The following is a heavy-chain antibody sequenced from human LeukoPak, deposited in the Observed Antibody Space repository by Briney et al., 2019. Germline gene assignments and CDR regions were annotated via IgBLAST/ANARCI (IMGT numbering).Heavy chain of an antibody. CDR2: MNPNSGNT. CDR3: ARVPYDILTGYSYNWFDP. V-gene: IGHV1-8*01. Sequence: ASVKVSCKASGYTFTSYDINWVRQATGQGLEWMGWMNPNSGNTGYAQKFQGRVTMTRNTSISTAYMELSSLRSEDTAVYYCARVPYDILTGYSYNWFDPWGQGTLVTVSS. D-gene: IGHD3-9*01. J-gene: IGHJ5*02. CDR1: GYTFTSYD.